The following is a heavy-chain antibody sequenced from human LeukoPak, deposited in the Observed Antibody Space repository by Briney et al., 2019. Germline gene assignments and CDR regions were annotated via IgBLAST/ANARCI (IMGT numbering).Heavy chain of an antibody. CDR1: GYTFPNFG. D-gene: IGHD5-18*01. J-gene: IGHJ4*02. Sequence: ASVKVSCKASGYTFPNFGITWVRHAPGQGLEWMRWINPNSGGTNYAQKFQGRVTMTRDTSISTAYMELSRLRSDDTAVYYCARGDTAPQSYTFDYWGQGTLVTVSS. CDR2: INPNSGGT. CDR3: ARGDTAPQSYTFDY. V-gene: IGHV1-2*02.